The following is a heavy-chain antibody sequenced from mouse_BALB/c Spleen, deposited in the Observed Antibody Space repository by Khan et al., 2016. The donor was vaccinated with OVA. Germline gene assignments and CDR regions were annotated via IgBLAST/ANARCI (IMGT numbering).Heavy chain of an antibody. Sequence: VQLKESGPGLVTPSQSLSLTCTVTGYSITSDYAWNWIRQFPGNKLEWMGYISYSGSTSYNPSLKSRISITRDTSKNQFFLQLNSVTTEDTATYYCARSIMANWGQGTTLTVSS. J-gene: IGHJ2*01. CDR1: GYSITSDYA. CDR3: ARSIMAN. CDR2: ISYSGST. V-gene: IGHV3-2*02.